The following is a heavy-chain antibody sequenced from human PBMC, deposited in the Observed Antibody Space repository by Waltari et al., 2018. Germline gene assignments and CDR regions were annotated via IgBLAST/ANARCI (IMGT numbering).Heavy chain of an antibody. CDR1: GGSISSYY. V-gene: IGHV4-59*01. CDR2: IYYSGST. D-gene: IGHD3-3*01. Sequence: QVQLQESGPGLVKPSETLSLTCTVPGGSISSYYWSWIRQPPGKGLEWIGYIYYSGSTNYNPSLKSRVTISVDTSKNQFSLKLSSVTAADTAVYYCAREGGHDFWSGYYPYYFDYWGQGTLVTVSS. CDR3: AREGGHDFWSGYYPYYFDY. J-gene: IGHJ4*02.